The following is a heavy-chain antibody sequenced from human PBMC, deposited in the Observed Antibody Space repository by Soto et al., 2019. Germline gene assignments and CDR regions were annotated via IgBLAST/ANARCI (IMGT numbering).Heavy chain of an antibody. Sequence: ASVKVSCKASGYTFTSYGISWVRQAPGQGLEWMGWISAYNGNTNYAQKLQGRVTMTTDTSTSTAYMELRSLRSDDTAVYYCARWVSVAVAQQWFDPWGQGTLVTVS. J-gene: IGHJ5*02. D-gene: IGHD6-19*01. CDR3: ARWVSVAVAQQWFDP. CDR2: ISAYNGNT. V-gene: IGHV1-18*01. CDR1: GYTFTSYG.